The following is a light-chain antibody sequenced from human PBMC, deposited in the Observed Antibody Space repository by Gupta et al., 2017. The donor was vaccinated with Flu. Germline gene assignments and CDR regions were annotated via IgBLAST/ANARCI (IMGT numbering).Light chain of an antibody. V-gene: IGLV3-19*01. Sequence: QGDSLRSSYASWDQEKPGQAPVLVIYGENNRPLGIPDRLSGSSSGNTASLTITGAQAEDEADYYCNSRDSSGNPWVFGGGTKLTVL. CDR2: GEN. CDR3: NSRDSSGNPWV. CDR1: SLRSSY. J-gene: IGLJ3*02.